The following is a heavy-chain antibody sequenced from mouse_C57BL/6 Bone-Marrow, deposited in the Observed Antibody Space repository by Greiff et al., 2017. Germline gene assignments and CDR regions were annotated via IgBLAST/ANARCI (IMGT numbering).Heavy chain of an antibody. J-gene: IGHJ1*03. Sequence: QVQLKQPGAELVRPGTSVKLSCKASGYTFTSYWMHWVKQRPGQGLEWIGVIDPSDSYTNYNQTFKGKATLTVDTSSSNAYMQRSSLTSEDSADYYCARVRIYYDYDGGSDWYFDVWGTGTTVTVSS. CDR1: GYTFTSYW. CDR3: ARVRIYYDYDGGSDWYFDV. D-gene: IGHD2-4*01. V-gene: IGHV1-59*01. CDR2: IDPSDSYT.